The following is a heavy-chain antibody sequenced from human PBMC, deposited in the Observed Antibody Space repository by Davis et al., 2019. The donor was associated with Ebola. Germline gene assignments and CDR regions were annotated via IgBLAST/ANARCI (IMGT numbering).Heavy chain of an antibody. V-gene: IGHV1-2*02. CDR2: INPNSGGT. Sequence: ASVKVSCKASGYTFTGHYIHWLRQAPGQGLEWLGWINPNSGGTTYAQKFQGRVTVTSDTSISTAYLDLSRLTSDDTAVYFCARESDAVGASTTDDAFDVWVQGTMVTVSS. J-gene: IGHJ3*01. CDR1: GYTFTGHY. D-gene: IGHD1-26*01. CDR3: ARESDAVGASTTDDAFDV.